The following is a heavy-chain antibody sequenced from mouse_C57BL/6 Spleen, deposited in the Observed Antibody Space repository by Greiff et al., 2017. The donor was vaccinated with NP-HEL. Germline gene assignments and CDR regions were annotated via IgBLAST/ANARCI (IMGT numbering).Heavy chain of an antibody. J-gene: IGHJ1*03. CDR2: ISSGGDYI. Sequence: EVKLAESGEGLVKPGGSLKLSCAASGFTFSSYAMSWVRQTPEKRLEWVAYISSGGDYIYYADTVKGRFTISRDNARNTLYLQMSSLKSEDTAMYYCTREGFGSRYRYFDVWGTGTTVTVSS. CDR3: TREGFGSRYRYFDV. D-gene: IGHD1-1*01. CDR1: GFTFSSYA. V-gene: IGHV5-9-1*02.